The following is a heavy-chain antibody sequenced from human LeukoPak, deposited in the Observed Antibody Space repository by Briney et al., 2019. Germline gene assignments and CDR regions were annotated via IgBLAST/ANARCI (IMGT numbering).Heavy chain of an antibody. V-gene: IGHV3-23*01. D-gene: IGHD1-1*01. CDR2: ISDSGGST. J-gene: IGHJ4*02. Sequence: GGSLRLSCAASGFTFSSYAMSWVRQAPGKGLEWVSAISDSGGSTYYADSVKGRFTISRDNSKNTLYLQINSLRAEDTAVFYCAKQTHNWSPFDYWGQGTLVTVSS. CDR3: AKQTHNWSPFDY. CDR1: GFTFSSYA.